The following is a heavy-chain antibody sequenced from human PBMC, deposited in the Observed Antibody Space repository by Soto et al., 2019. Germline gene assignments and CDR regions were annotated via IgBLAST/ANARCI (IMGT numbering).Heavy chain of an antibody. Sequence: QVQLVQSGAEVKKPGASVKVSCKASGYTFTSYGISWVRQAPGQGLEWMGWISAYNGNTNSAQKLQGRVTMTTDTSTSTAYIELRSLRSDDTAVYYCARDRRIQLWLADAFDIRGQGTMFAVSS. CDR1: GYTFTSYG. CDR2: ISAYNGNT. D-gene: IGHD5-18*01. V-gene: IGHV1-18*01. J-gene: IGHJ3*02. CDR3: ARDRRIQLWLADAFDI.